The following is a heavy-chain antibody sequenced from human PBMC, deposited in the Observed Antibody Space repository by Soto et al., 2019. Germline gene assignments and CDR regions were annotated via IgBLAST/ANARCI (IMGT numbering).Heavy chain of an antibody. CDR1: GFNVGAFA. CDR3: TRATIAGTTGLDS. V-gene: IGHV3-23*01. Sequence: SLRLSCAASGFNVGAFAVNWVRQAPGKGLEWVAGISVSDVFIYYSDSVRGRFYISRDASENILYLQMNSLRVDDTALYHCTRATIAGTTGLDSWGPGTLVTVSS. J-gene: IGHJ4*02. CDR2: ISVSDVFI. D-gene: IGHD1-1*01.